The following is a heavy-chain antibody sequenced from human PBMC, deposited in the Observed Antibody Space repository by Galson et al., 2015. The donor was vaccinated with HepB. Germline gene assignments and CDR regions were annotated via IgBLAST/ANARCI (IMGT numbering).Heavy chain of an antibody. CDR3: ERAIAVAGTFYYYYGMDV. Sequence: SETLSLTCTVSVGSIGIYYCGWIRQPPGEGLGWIGCIYYGGSTNYNPYLKSRVTISVDTSKNQFSMKQSSVTAAETSVYYCERAIAVAGTFYYYYGMDVWGQGTTVTVSS. V-gene: IGHV4-59*01. CDR1: VGSIGIYY. J-gene: IGHJ6*02. CDR2: IYYGGST. D-gene: IGHD6-19*01.